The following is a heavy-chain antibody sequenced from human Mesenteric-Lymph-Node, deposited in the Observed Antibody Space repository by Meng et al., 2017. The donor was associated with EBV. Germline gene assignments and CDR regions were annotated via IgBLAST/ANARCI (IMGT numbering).Heavy chain of an antibody. CDR2: IFWDDDK. Sequence: QITLKESGPTVVKSXQTLTVTCSVSGFSLNTSGMAVGWVRQPPGKAPEWLALIFWDDDKRYSPSLKSRLTISRDTSENQVVLTMTNMAPEDTATYYCTHIWITLDHWGQGALVTVSS. J-gene: IGHJ4*02. V-gene: IGHV2-5*02. CDR3: THIWITLDH. CDR1: GFSLNTSGMA. D-gene: IGHD3-10*01.